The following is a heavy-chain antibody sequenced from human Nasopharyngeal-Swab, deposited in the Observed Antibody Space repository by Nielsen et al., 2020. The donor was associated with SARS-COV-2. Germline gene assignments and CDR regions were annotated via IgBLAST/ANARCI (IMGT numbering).Heavy chain of an antibody. CDR1: GYTFTSYA. V-gene: IGHV7-4-1*02. D-gene: IGHD6-6*01. CDR3: ASYSSSPAVDY. CDR2: INTNTGNP. Sequence: ASVKVSCKASGYTFTSYAMNWVRQAPGQGLEWMGWINTNTGNPTYAKGFTGRFVFSLDTSVSTAYPQISSLKAEDAAVYYCASYSSSPAVDYWGQGTLVTVSS. J-gene: IGHJ4*02.